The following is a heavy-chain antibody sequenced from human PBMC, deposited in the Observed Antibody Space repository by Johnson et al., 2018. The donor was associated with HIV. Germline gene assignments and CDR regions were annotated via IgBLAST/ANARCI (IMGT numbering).Heavy chain of an antibody. Sequence: VQLVESGGGVVRPGGSLRLSCAASGFTFDDYGMTWVRQVPGKGLEWVSGINWNGGNTGYADSVKGRFTISRDNAKNSLYMQMNSLRAEDTALYYCARQHYYESSGQGGGLDIWGQGTMVTVSS. CDR2: INWNGGNT. CDR1: GFTFDDYG. CDR3: ARQHYYESSGQGGGLDI. D-gene: IGHD3-22*01. V-gene: IGHV3-20*04. J-gene: IGHJ3*02.